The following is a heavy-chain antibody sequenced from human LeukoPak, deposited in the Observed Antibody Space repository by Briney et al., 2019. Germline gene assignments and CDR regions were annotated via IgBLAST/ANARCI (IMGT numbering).Heavy chain of an antibody. V-gene: IGHV4-31*03. J-gene: IGHJ4*02. Sequence: SQTLSLTCTVSGGSISSGGYYWSWIRQHPGKGLEWIGYIYYSGSTYYNPSLKSRVTIPVDTSKNQFSLKLSSVTAADTAVYYCARVRVPAAIFDYWGQGTLVTVSS. D-gene: IGHD2-2*01. CDR2: IYYSGST. CDR3: ARVRVPAAIFDY. CDR1: GGSISSGGYY.